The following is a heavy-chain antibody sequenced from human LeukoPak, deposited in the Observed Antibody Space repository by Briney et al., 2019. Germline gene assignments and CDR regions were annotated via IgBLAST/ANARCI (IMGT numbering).Heavy chain of an antibody. CDR1: GFTFSSYA. CDR2: ISGSGGST. J-gene: IGHJ4*02. D-gene: IGHD6-13*01. V-gene: IGHV3-23*01. CDR3: ARGSLGSWFFFDY. Sequence: GGSLRLSCAASGFTFSSYAMSWVRQAPGKGLEWVSAISGSGGSTYYADSVKGRFTISRDNSKNTLYLQMSSLRVDDTALYYCARGSLGSWFFFDYWGQGTLVTASS.